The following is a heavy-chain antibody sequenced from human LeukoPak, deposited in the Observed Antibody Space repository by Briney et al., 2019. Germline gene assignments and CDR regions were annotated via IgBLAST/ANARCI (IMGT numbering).Heavy chain of an antibody. CDR3: AIHLEAFDI. J-gene: IGHJ3*02. Sequence: GGSLRLSCAASGFTFSSYGMHWVRQAPGKGLEWVAVISYDGSNKYYADSVKGRFTISRDNSRNTLYLQMNSLRAEDTAVYYCAIHLEAFDIWGQGTMVTVSS. V-gene: IGHV3-30*03. D-gene: IGHD1-1*01. CDR1: GFTFSSYG. CDR2: ISYDGSNK.